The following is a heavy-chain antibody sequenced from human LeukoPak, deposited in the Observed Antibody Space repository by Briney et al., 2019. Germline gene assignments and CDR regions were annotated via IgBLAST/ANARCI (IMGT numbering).Heavy chain of an antibody. CDR3: AKDILEAGLFFDY. V-gene: IGHV3-23*01. D-gene: IGHD6-13*01. CDR2: ISASGSTT. J-gene: IGHJ4*02. CDR1: GFTFSSYA. Sequence: GGSLRLSCAAPGFTFSSYAMSWVRQAPGKGLEWVSGISASGSTTYYADSVKGRFTISRDNARNSLYLQMNGLRAEDTAVYYCAKDILEAGLFFDYWGQGTLVTVSS.